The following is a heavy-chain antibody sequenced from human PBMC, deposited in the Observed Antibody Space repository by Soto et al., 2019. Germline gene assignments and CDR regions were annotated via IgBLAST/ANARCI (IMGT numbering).Heavy chain of an antibody. Sequence: GASVKVSCKASGYTFTGYYMHWVRQAPGQGLEWMGWISPNSGGTHSAQKFQGRVTLTRDTSIKTAYMELSSLRSDDSAVYFCARGSPVGGKPPLDHWGQGTLVTVSS. V-gene: IGHV1-2*02. J-gene: IGHJ1*01. CDR1: GYTFTGYY. D-gene: IGHD6-19*01. CDR2: ISPNSGGT. CDR3: ARGSPVGGKPPLDH.